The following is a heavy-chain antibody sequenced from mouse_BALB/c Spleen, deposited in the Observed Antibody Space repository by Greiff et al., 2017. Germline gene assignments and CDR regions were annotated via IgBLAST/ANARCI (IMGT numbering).Heavy chain of an antibody. D-gene: IGHD2-1*01. CDR3: TRLGNYRGRADY. J-gene: IGHJ2*01. CDR1: GYTFTSYW. Sequence: EVQLQQSGTVLARPGASVKMSCKASGYTFTSYWMHWVKQRPGQGLEWIGAIYPGNSDTSYNQKFKGKAKLTAVTSTSTAYMELSSLTDEDSAVYYCTRLGNYRGRADYWGQGTTLTVSS. CDR2: IYPGNSDT. V-gene: IGHV1-5*01.